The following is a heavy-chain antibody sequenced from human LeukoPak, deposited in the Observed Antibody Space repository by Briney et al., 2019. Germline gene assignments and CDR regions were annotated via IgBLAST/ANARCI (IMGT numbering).Heavy chain of an antibody. CDR3: ARDRRDTSMVWDY. D-gene: IGHD5-18*01. CDR1: GGSISSYY. Sequence: SETLSLTCTVSGGSISSYYWSWIRQPPGKGLEWIGYMYYSGSTNYNPSLKSRVFISVDTSKNQFSLKLSSVTAADTAVYYCARDRRDTSMVWDYWGQGTLVTVSS. CDR2: MYYSGST. J-gene: IGHJ4*02. V-gene: IGHV4-59*01.